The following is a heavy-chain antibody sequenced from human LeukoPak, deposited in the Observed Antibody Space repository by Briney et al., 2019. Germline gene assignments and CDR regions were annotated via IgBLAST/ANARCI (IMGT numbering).Heavy chain of an antibody. CDR3: ASYKMFYYDSSGYYYGFDY. V-gene: IGHV4-39*01. Sequence: SETLSLTCTVSGGFISSSXXXXXWIRQPPGKXLEWXXXXXXXGSTYNNPSLKSRVSISIDTSKNQFALKLSSVTAADTAVYYCASYKMFYYDSSGYYYGFDYWGQGTLVTVSS. D-gene: IGHD3-22*01. CDR1: GGFISSSXXX. J-gene: IGHJ4*02. CDR2: XXXXGST.